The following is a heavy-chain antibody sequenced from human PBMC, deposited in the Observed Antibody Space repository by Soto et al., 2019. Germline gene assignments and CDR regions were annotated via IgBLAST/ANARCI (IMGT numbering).Heavy chain of an antibody. Sequence: ASVKVSCKASGGTFSSYAISWVRQAPGQGLEWMGGIIPIFGTANYAQKFQGRVTITADESTSTAYMELSSLRSEDTAVYYCARPSVGVAGSYGGYYYYGMDVWGQGTTVTVSS. CDR2: IIPIFGTA. CDR3: ARPSVGVAGSYGGYYYYGMDV. J-gene: IGHJ6*02. CDR1: GGTFSSYA. V-gene: IGHV1-69*13. D-gene: IGHD6-19*01.